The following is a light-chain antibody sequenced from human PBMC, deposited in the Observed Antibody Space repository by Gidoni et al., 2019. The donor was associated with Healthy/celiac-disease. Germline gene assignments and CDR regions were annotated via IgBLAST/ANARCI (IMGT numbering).Light chain of an antibody. CDR2: RNN. J-gene: IGLJ3*02. Sequence: QSALTQPPSTSGTPGQGVTISCSGSSSTIGSNYVYWYQQLPGTAPKLLISRNNQRPSGVPDRFSGSKSGTSASLAISGLRSEDEADYYCAAWDDSLSGGVFGGGTKLTVL. CDR3: AAWDDSLSGGV. V-gene: IGLV1-47*01. CDR1: SSTIGSNY.